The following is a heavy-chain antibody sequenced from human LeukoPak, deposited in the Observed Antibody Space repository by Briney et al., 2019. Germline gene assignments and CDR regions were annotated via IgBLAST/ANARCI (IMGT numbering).Heavy chain of an antibody. CDR1: GGSFSGYY. CDR2: INHSGST. CDR3: AREPRDSGRRIAAAGRSHPYYFDY. V-gene: IGHV4-34*01. Sequence: PSETLSLTCAVYGGSFSGYYWSWIRQPPGKGLEWIGEINHSGSTNYNPSLKSRVTISVDTSKNQFSLKLSSVTAADTAVYYCAREPRDSGRRIAAAGRSHPYYFDYWGQGTLVTVSS. J-gene: IGHJ4*02. D-gene: IGHD6-13*01.